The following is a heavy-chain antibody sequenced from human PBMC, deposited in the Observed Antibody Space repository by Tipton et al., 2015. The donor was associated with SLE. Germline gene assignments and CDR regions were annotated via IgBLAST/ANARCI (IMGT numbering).Heavy chain of an antibody. CDR1: GGSISYYY. CDR3: AREGRWAGGNNWSAH. J-gene: IGHJ5*02. D-gene: IGHD5-24*01. V-gene: IGHV4-59*01. Sequence: TLSLTCTVSGGSISYYYWSWIRQPPGKGLEWIGYIYYSGSTNYNPSLKSRVSMSVDTSKNLFSLTLTSVTAADTAVYYCAREGRWAGGNNWSAHWGQGTLVSVSS. CDR2: IYYSGST.